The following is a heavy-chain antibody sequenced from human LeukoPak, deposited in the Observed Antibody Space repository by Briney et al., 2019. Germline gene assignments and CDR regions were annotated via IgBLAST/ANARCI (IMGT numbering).Heavy chain of an antibody. CDR2: ISAYNGNT. V-gene: IGHV1-18*01. CDR3: ARGSSGWYDY. J-gene: IGHJ4*02. CDR1: GGTFSSYA. Sequence: GSSVKVSCKASGGTFSSYAISWVRQAPGQGLEWMGWISAYNGNTNYAQKLQGRVTMTTDTSTSTAYMELRSLRSDDTAVYYCARGSSGWYDYWGQGTLVTVSS. D-gene: IGHD6-19*01.